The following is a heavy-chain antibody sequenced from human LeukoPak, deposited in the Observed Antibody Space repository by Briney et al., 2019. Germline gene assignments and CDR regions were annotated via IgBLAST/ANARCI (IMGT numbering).Heavy chain of an antibody. CDR3: ASSLENYFDY. CDR1: GGSISSYY. V-gene: IGHV4-4*07. J-gene: IGHJ4*02. CDR2: IYPHVNT. Sequence: SETLSLTCAVSGGSISSYYWSWIRQPAGKGLEWIGRIYPHVNTNYNPSLKSRVTMSVDTAKNQFSLKLSSVTAADTAVYYCASSLENYFDYWGQGTLVTVSS.